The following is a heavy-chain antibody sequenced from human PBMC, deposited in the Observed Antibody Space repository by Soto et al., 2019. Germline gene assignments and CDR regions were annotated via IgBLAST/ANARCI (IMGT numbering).Heavy chain of an antibody. V-gene: IGHV4-31*03. D-gene: IGHD3-3*01. CDR1: GGSISSGGYY. J-gene: IGHJ4*02. CDR3: ARGGATYYDFWSGYFPLDY. Sequence: SETLSLTCTVSGGSISSGGYYWSWIRQHPGKGLEWIGYIYYSGSTYYNPSLKSRVTISVDTSKNQFSLKLSSVTAADTAVYYCARGGATYYDFWSGYFPLDYWGQGTLVTVSS. CDR2: IYYSGST.